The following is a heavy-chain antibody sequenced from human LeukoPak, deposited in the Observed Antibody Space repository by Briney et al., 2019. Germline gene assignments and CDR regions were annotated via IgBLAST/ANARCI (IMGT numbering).Heavy chain of an antibody. D-gene: IGHD2-15*01. Sequence: GGSLRLSCAASGFTFSSYEMNWVRQAPGKGLEWVSYISSSGSTIYYADSVKGRFTISRDNAKNSLYLQMNSLRAEDTAVCYCARVFKYCSGGSCYYYYGMDVWGQGTTVTVSS. CDR2: ISSSGSTI. V-gene: IGHV3-48*03. CDR3: ARVFKYCSGGSCYYYYGMDV. J-gene: IGHJ6*02. CDR1: GFTFSSYE.